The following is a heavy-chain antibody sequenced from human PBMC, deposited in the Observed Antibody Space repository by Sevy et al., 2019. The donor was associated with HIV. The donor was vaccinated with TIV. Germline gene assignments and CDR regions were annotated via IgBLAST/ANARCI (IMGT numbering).Heavy chain of an antibody. Sequence: SETQSLTCTVSGGSITSLYWNWIRQPPGKGLEWIANIYYNGHINYNPSLKSRVTLSLITSKNQFSLRLSSVTAADTAMYYCAGENAVGRGYSWGQGTLVTVSS. D-gene: IGHD1-26*01. CDR2: IYYNGHI. CDR3: AGENAVGRGYS. CDR1: GGSITSLY. J-gene: IGHJ4*02. V-gene: IGHV4-59*08.